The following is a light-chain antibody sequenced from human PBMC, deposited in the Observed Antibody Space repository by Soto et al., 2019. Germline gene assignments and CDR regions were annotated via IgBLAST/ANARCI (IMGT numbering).Light chain of an antibody. CDR3: QQFYGTPLT. Sequence: DIVMTQYPESLAVSLGERATINCKTSQSVLYSSNNKNHLAWYQQKPGQPPKVILYWASTREYGVPDRFSGCGSGTDFTLTSSSLQAEDVAVYYCQQFYGTPLTFGGGTKVEIK. CDR2: WAS. J-gene: IGKJ4*01. CDR1: QSVLYSSNNKNH. V-gene: IGKV4-1*01.